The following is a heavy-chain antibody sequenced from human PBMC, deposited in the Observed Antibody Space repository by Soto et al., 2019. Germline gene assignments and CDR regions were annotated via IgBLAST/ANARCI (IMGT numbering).Heavy chain of an antibody. CDR1: GCTFSSYD. CDR2: IGTAGDT. Sequence: GGSLRLSCAASGCTFSSYDMHWVRQATGKGLEWVSAIGTAGDTYYPGSVKGRFTISRENAKNSLYLQMNSLRAEDTAVYYCARGGTSSYYHSYGRDVWGQGTKVTVS. D-gene: IGHD2-2*01. V-gene: IGHV3-13*01. CDR3: ARGGTSSYYHSYGRDV. J-gene: IGHJ6*02.